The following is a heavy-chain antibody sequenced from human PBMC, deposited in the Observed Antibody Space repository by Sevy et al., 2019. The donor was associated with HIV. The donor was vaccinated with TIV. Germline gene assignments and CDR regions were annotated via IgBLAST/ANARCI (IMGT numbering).Heavy chain of an antibody. CDR2: IYPGDSDT. J-gene: IGHJ2*01. V-gene: IGHV5-51*01. Sequence: GESLKISCQVSGYSFTDYWIGWVRQMPGKGLEWMGIIYPGDSDTRYSPSFQGQVTISVDKSLSTAYLQWTSLKASDTAIYHCARRNTWATNWCFDLWGRGTLVTVSS. D-gene: IGHD2-2*02. CDR3: ARRNTWATNWCFDL. CDR1: GYSFTDYW.